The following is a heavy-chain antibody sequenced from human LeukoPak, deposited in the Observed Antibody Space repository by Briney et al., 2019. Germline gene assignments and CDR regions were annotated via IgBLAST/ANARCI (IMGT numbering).Heavy chain of an antibody. CDR1: GFVYSSYA. V-gene: IGHV3-48*03. Sequence: GGSLRLPCAASGFVYSSYAMNWVRQAPGKGLEWVSYISSNGSTIYYADSVKGRFTISRDNAKNSLYLQMNSLRAEDTAVYYCARLTAAYYYDSSGYSWGQGTLVTVSS. CDR2: ISSNGSTI. CDR3: ARLTAAYYYDSSGYS. J-gene: IGHJ4*02. D-gene: IGHD3-22*01.